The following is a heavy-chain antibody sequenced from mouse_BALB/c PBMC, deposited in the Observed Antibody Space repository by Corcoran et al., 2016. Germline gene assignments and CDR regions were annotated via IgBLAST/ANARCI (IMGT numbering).Heavy chain of an antibody. Sequence: QIQLVQSGPELKKPGETVKISCKASGYTFTNYGMNWVKQAPGKGLKWMGWINTYTGEPTYAEDFKGRFAFSLETSASTAYLQINNLTNEDTATYFCARDEKDPWFAYWGQGTMVTVSA. CDR3: ARDEKDPWFAY. J-gene: IGHJ3*01. V-gene: IGHV9-3-1*01. CDR2: INTYTGEP. CDR1: GYTFTNYG.